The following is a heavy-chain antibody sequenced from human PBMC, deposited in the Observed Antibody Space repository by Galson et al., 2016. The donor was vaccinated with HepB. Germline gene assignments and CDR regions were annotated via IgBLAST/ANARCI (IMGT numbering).Heavy chain of an antibody. CDR2: ISGSGGST. CDR3: AKVLPDYGDAG. CDR1: GFTFSSYS. Sequence: SLRLSCAASGFTFSSYSMSWVRQAPGKGLEWVSGISGSGGSTYYAASVKGRFPLSRDHSTNTLYLQMNSLRAEDTAVYYCAKVLPDYGDAGWGQGTLVTVSS. D-gene: IGHD4-17*01. V-gene: IGHV3-23*01. J-gene: IGHJ4*02.